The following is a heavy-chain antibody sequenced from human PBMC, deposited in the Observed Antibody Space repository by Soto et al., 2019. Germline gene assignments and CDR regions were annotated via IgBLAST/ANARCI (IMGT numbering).Heavy chain of an antibody. Sequence: SETLSHTCAVSGGSIISSNWWSWVRQPPGKGLEWIGEIYHSGSTNYNPSLKSRVTISVDKSKNQFSLKLSSVTAADTAVYYCARYIVGATYYFDYWGQGTLLTVSS. V-gene: IGHV4-4*02. D-gene: IGHD1-26*01. CDR2: IYHSGST. CDR3: ARYIVGATYYFDY. CDR1: GGSIISSNW. J-gene: IGHJ4*02.